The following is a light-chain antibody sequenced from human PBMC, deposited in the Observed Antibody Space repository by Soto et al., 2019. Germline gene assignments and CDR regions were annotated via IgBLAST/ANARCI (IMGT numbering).Light chain of an antibody. V-gene: IGLV2-14*03. J-gene: IGLJ1*01. CDR2: EVT. CDR3: CSYVSSKTYV. CDR1: RLDVGGYNY. Sequence: QSALTQPASVSGSPGQSITISCTGTRLDVGGYNYVSWYQQHPGKAPKLIIYEVTNRPSGVSDRFSGSKSDNTASLTISGLQTEDEADYYCCSYVSSKTYVFVTGTKLTVL.